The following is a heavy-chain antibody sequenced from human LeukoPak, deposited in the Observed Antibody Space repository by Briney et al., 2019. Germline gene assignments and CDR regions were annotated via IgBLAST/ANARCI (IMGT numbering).Heavy chain of an antibody. J-gene: IGHJ4*02. CDR2: LSAYNGNT. CDR3: ARVLAPHDILTGYYKD. CDR1: GYTFTSYG. Sequence: ASLKVSCKASGYTFTSYGISWVRQSPGQGLKWVGWLSAYNGNTNYAQKLQGRVTMTTDTSTSTAYMELRSLRSDDTAVYYCARVLAPHDILTGYYKDWGQGTLVTVSS. V-gene: IGHV1-18*01. D-gene: IGHD3-9*01.